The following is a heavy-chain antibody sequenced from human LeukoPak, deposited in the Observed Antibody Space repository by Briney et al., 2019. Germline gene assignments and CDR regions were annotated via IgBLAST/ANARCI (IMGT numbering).Heavy chain of an antibody. Sequence: PGGSLRLSCAASGFIFSSYVMIWVRQAPGKGLEWVSIIGPSGGDIHYADSVKGRFSISRDNSKNTLSLQMNSLRVDDTAVYYCARDPNWGSGYWGQGTLVTVSS. J-gene: IGHJ4*02. D-gene: IGHD7-27*01. CDR2: IGPSGGDI. CDR1: GFIFSSYV. CDR3: ARDPNWGSGY. V-gene: IGHV3-23*01.